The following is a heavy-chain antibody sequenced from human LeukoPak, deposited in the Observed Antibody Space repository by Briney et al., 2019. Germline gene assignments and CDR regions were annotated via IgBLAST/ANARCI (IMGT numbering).Heavy chain of an antibody. Sequence: SETLSLTCAVYGGSFSGYYWSWIRQPPGKGLEWIGEINHSGSTNYNPSLKSRVTISVDTSKNQFSLKLGSVTAADTAVYYCARGCPRVYDILTGYWDYYYYYMDVWGKGTTVTVSS. J-gene: IGHJ6*03. CDR1: GGSFSGYY. D-gene: IGHD3-9*01. V-gene: IGHV4-34*01. CDR2: INHSGST. CDR3: ARGCPRVYDILTGYWDYYYYYMDV.